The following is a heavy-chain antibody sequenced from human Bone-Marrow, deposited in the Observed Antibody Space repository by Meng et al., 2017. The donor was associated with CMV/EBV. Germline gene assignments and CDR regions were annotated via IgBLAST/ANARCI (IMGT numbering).Heavy chain of an antibody. Sequence: GESLKISCTASGFTFSDYWMHWVRQTPGKGLPWVSRIKGDGSHTIYGDSVKGRFTISRDNAKNTLYLQMNTLRVEDTAVYYCVRDGHSWNFDYWGQGSLVTVSS. CDR3: VRDGHSWNFDY. J-gene: IGHJ4*02. V-gene: IGHV3-74*01. CDR1: GFTFSDYW. D-gene: IGHD6-13*01. CDR2: IKGDGSHT.